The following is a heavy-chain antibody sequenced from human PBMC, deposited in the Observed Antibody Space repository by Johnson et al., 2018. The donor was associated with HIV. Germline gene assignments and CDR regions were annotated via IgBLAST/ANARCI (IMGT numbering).Heavy chain of an antibody. CDR2: IWYDGSQK. V-gene: IGHV3-33*01. J-gene: IGHJ3*02. CDR3: ARDQGGNHNAFDI. CDR1: GFTFSSYG. D-gene: IGHD1-14*01. Sequence: QVQLVESGGGVVQPGKSLRLSCAASGFTFSSYGMHWVRQAPGKGLEWVAVIWYDGSQKYYTDSVKGRFTISRDNSKNTLYLQMNSLRAEDTAVYYCARDQGGNHNAFDIWGQGTMVTVSS.